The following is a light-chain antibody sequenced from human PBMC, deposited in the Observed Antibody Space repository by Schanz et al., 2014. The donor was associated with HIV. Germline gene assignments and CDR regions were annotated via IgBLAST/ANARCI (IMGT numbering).Light chain of an antibody. J-gene: IGLJ2*01. CDR1: SRDVGVYNH. Sequence: QSALTQPASVSGSPGQLVTISCTGTSRDVGVYNHVPRYQQPPGKAPKLMIYDVSNRPSGVPDRFSGSKSGNTASLTVSGLQAEDEADYYCSSHAGSDNFGIFGGGTKLTVL. CDR2: DVS. V-gene: IGLV2-8*01. CDR3: SSHAGSDNFGI.